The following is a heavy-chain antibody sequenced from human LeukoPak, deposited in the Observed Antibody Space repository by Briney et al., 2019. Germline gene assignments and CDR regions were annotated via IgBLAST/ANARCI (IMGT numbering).Heavy chain of an antibody. V-gene: IGHV3-23*01. CDR1: GFTFSSYA. CDR3: AKARRYCSGGSCLYCFDY. CDR2: ISGSGGRT. Sequence: GGSLRLSCAASGFTFSSYAMSGVRQAPGKGVWRGSAISGSGGRTYYADSVKGRFTISRDNSKNTLCLQMNSLRAEDTAVYYCAKARRYCSGGSCLYCFDYWGQGTLVTVSS. D-gene: IGHD2-15*01. J-gene: IGHJ4*02.